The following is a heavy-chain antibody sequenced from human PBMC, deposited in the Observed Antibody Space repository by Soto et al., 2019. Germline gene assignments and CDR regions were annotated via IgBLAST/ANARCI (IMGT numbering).Heavy chain of an antibody. Sequence: QLQLQESGPGLVKPSETLSLTCTVSGGSISSSTYYWGWIRQPPGKGLEWIGSIYFGGSTYYNPSLKSRVTIAVDTSKSQFSLKLSSVTAADTAVYYCARRGGPADFCGQVTLVTVSS. CDR1: GGSISSSTYY. J-gene: IGHJ4*02. D-gene: IGHD2-15*01. CDR3: ARRGGPADF. CDR2: IYFGGST. V-gene: IGHV4-39*01.